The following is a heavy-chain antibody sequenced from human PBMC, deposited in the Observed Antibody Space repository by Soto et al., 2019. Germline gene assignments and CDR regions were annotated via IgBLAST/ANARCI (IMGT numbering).Heavy chain of an antibody. CDR2: ISWNSGSI. CDR1: GFTFDDYA. V-gene: IGHV3-9*01. J-gene: IGHJ4*02. CDR3: AKAVGSYGNFDY. Sequence: EVQLVESGGGLVQPGRSLRLSCAASGFTFDDYAMHWVRQAPGKGLEWVSRISWNSGSIGYADSVKGRVTISRDNAKNSLYLKMNSLRAEDTALYYCAKAVGSYGNFDYWGQGTLVTVSS. D-gene: IGHD5-18*01.